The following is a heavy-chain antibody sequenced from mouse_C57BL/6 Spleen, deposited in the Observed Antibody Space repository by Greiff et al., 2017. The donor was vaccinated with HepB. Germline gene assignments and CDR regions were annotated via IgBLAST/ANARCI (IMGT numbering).Heavy chain of an antibody. Sequence: VQLQQSGAELVRPGTSVKVSCKASGYAFTNYLIEWVKQRPGQGLEWIGVINPGSGGTNYNEKFKGKATLTADKSSSTAYMQLSSLTSEDSAVYFCARGGLTGSSTYWGQGTTLTVSS. J-gene: IGHJ2*01. CDR2: INPGSGGT. CDR1: GYAFTNYL. CDR3: ARGGLTGSSTY. D-gene: IGHD1-1*01. V-gene: IGHV1-54*01.